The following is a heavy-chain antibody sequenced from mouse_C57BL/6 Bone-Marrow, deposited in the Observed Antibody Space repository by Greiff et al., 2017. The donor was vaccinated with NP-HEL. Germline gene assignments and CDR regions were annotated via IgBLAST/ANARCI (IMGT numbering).Heavy chain of an antibody. CDR3: ARSSLSYAMVY. D-gene: IGHD1-1*01. CDR2: IDPSDSYT. V-gene: IGHV1-69*01. J-gene: IGHJ4*01. CDR1: GYTFTSYW. Sequence: QVQLQQPGAELVMPGASVKLSCKASGYTFTSYWMHWVKQRPGQGLEWIGEIDPSDSYTNYNQKFKGKSTLTVDKSSSTAYMQLSSLTSEDSAVYYCARSSLSYAMVYWCQGPSVPVPS.